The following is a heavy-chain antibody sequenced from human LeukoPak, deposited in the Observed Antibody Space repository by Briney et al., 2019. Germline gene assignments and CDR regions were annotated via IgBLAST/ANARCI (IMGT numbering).Heavy chain of an antibody. J-gene: IGHJ5*02. CDR1: GYTFTSYG. D-gene: IGHD6-13*01. V-gene: IGHV1-18*01. CDR2: YSTYNGNT. Sequence: PGASLKVSCKASGYTFTSYGISWVRQAPGQGLKWMGWYSTYNGNTNYSPKLQVGVTTTTTTPTTKSYFKRTTLRSDDRAVYYCAKSKDGNMAASFDPWGQGTLVTVSS. CDR3: AKSKDGNMAASFDP.